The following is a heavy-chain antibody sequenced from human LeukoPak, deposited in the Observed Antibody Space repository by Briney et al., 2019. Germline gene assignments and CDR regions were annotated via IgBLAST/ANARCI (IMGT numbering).Heavy chain of an antibody. D-gene: IGHD3-22*01. CDR1: GFTFDDYA. CDR3: AKDNSSVYYYGPLDY. J-gene: IGHJ4*02. CDR2: ISWNSGSI. V-gene: IGHV3-9*01. Sequence: PGRSLRLSCAASGFTFDDYAMHWVRQAPGKGLEWVSGISWNSGSIGYADSVKGRFTISRDNAKNSLYLQMNSLRAEDTALYYCAKDNSSVYYYGPLDYWGQGTLVTVSS.